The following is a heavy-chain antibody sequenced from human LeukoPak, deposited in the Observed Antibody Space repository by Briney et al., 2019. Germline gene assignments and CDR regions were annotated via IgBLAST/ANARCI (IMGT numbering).Heavy chain of an antibody. Sequence: SETLSLTCTVSGGSISSYYWSWIRQPPGKGLEWIGYIYYTGTTNYNPSLKSRVTISVDTSKNQFSLKLSSVTAADTAVYYCARVHKYCSGAGCCLLDYWGQGTLVTVSS. D-gene: IGHD2-15*01. CDR3: ARVHKYCSGAGCCLLDY. V-gene: IGHV4-59*08. CDR1: GGSISSYY. J-gene: IGHJ4*02. CDR2: IYYTGTT.